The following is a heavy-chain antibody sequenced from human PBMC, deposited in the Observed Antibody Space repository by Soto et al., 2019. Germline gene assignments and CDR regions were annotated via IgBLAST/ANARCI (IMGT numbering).Heavy chain of an antibody. CDR1: GYTFTSYG. CDR2: ISAYNGNT. J-gene: IGHJ4*02. V-gene: IGHV1-18*01. CDR3: ARNSQDIVVVPAANDLLEY. Sequence: GASVKVSCKASGYTFTSYGISWVRQAPGQGLEWMGWISAYNGNTNYAQKLQGRVTMTTDTSTSTAYMELRSLRSDDTAVYYCARNSQDIVVVPAANDLLEYWGQGTLVTVSS. D-gene: IGHD2-2*01.